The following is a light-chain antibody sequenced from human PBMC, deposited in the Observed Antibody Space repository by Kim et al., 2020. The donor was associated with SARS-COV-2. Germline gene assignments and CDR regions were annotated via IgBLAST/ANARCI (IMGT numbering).Light chain of an antibody. CDR3: QQYYTTPYT. CDR1: QNILYNSNNKNY. Sequence: RASINGKSSQNILYNSNNKNYLAWYQQRPGQPPKLLIYWASTRESGVPDRFSGSGSGADFTLTISSLQAEDVAFYYCQQYYTTPYTFGQGTKLEI. V-gene: IGKV4-1*01. CDR2: WAS. J-gene: IGKJ2*01.